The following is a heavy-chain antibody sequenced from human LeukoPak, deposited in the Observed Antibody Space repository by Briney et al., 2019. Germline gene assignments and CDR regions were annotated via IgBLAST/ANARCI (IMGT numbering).Heavy chain of an antibody. J-gene: IGHJ5*02. CDR3: AGEGSENWFDP. CDR1: GGSISSGGYY. V-gene: IGHV4-31*03. Sequence: ASETLSLTCTVSGGSISSGGYYWSWIRQHPGKGLEWIGYIYYSGGTYYNPSLKSRVTISVDTSKNQFSLKLSSVTAADTAVYYCAGEGSENWFDPWGQGTLVTVSS. CDR2: IYYSGGT.